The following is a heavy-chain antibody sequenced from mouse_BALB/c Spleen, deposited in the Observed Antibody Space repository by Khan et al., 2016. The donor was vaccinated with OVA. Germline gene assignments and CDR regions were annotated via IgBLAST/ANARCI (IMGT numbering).Heavy chain of an antibody. CDR1: GYTFTNYG. Sequence: QIQLVQSGPELKKPGETVKISCKASGYTFTNYGMNWVKQAPGKGLKWMGWINTYTGEPTYTDDFKGRFDFSLETSARTAYLQINNLKNEDMATYFCASGASYWYFDVWCAGTTVTVSS. CDR2: INTYTGEP. J-gene: IGHJ1*01. V-gene: IGHV9-1*02. CDR3: ASGASYWYFDV.